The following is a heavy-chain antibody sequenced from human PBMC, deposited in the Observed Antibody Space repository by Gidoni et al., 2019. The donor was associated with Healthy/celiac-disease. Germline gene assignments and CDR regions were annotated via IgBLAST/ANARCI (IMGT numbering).Heavy chain of an antibody. Sequence: QVQLPQWGAGLLKPSETLSLTCAVYGGSFSCYSWLWIRQPPGKGLEWIGEINHSGSTNYNPALKSRVTISVDTSKNQFSLKLSSVTAADTAVYYCARGLKGLLWFGELFHGNWFDPWGQGTLVTVSS. V-gene: IGHV4-34*01. CDR2: INHSGST. J-gene: IGHJ5*02. D-gene: IGHD3-10*01. CDR1: GGSFSCYS. CDR3: ARGLKGLLWFGELFHGNWFDP.